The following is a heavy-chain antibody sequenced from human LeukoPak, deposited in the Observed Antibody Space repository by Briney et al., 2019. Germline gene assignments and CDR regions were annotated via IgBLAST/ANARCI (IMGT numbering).Heavy chain of an antibody. CDR2: INHSGST. J-gene: IGHJ4*02. CDR3: ARGGGAWMVDY. D-gene: IGHD1-26*01. Sequence: SETLSLTCAVYGGSFSTYYWNWIRQPPGKGLEWIGEINHSGSTNYNPSLKSRVTISVDTSKNQFSLKLSSVTAADTAVYYCARGGGAWMVDYWGQGTLVTVSS. V-gene: IGHV4-34*01. CDR1: GGSFSTYY.